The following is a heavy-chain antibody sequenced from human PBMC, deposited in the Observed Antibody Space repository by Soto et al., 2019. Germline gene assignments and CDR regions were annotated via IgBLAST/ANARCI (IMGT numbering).Heavy chain of an antibody. V-gene: IGHV3-33*01. J-gene: IGHJ4*02. Sequence: GGSLRLSCAASEFTFSSYGMHWVRQAPGKGLEWVAVIWYDGSNKYYADSVKGRFTISRDNSKNTLYLQMNSLRAEDTAVYYCARAYYDSSGYYELDYWGQGTLVTVSS. CDR1: EFTFSSYG. CDR3: ARAYYDSSGYYELDY. CDR2: IWYDGSNK. D-gene: IGHD3-22*01.